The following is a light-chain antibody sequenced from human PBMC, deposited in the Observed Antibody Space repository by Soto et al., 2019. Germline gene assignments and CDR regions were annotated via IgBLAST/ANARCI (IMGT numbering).Light chain of an antibody. CDR2: NVY. V-gene: IGLV2-14*03. CDR3: SAYTVSRTYV. J-gene: IGLJ1*01. CDR1: SSDVGAYNF. Sequence: QSVLTQPASVSGSPGQSITISCTGTSSDVGAYNFVSWHQQHPGTAPKLMIYNVYDRPSGISYRFSGSKSGNTASLTISGLQGEHEADYYCSAYTVSRTYVFGTGTKVTVL.